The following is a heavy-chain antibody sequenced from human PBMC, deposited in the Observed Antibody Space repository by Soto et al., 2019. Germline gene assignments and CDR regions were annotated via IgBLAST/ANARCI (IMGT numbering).Heavy chain of an antibody. J-gene: IGHJ6*02. V-gene: IGHV2-5*01. CDR1: GFSLSTSGVG. CDR3: AHSILFCTNGVCSPHYYYYGMDV. D-gene: IGHD2-8*01. Sequence: QITLKESGPTLVKPTQTLTLTCTFSGFSLSTSGVGVGWIRQPPGKALEWLALLYWYDDKRYSPSLKSRLTTTKDTSRNQVVLTMTNMDPLDTATYYCAHSILFCTNGVCSPHYYYYGMDVWGQGTTVTVSS. CDR2: LYWYDDK.